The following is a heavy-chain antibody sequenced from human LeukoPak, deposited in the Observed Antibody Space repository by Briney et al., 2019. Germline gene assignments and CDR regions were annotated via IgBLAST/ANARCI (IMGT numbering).Heavy chain of an antibody. CDR3: AGDEYRGNSLGSL. V-gene: IGHV4-34*01. CDR1: GGSFNGYY. CDR2: INHSGST. J-gene: IGHJ4*02. Sequence: PSETLSLTCAVYGGSFNGYYWNWIRQPPGKGLEWIGEINHSGSTNYNPSLKSRVTISVDTSKNQFSLKLSSVTAADTAVYYCAGDEYRGNSLGSLRGQGTLVSVPS. D-gene: IGHD4-23*01.